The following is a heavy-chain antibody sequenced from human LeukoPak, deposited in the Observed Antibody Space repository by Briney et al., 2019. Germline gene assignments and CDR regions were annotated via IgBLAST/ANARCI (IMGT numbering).Heavy chain of an antibody. D-gene: IGHD2-15*01. CDR1: GFTFSGSA. V-gene: IGHV3-73*01. Sequence: GGSLRLSWAASGFTFSGSAMHWVRQAAGEGLEWVGRIRSKANSYATAYAASVKGRFTTSRDDSKNTASLHMNSLKTEDTAVYYCCSGGSCYFDPWGQGTLVTVSS. J-gene: IGHJ5*02. CDR3: CSGGSCYFDP. CDR2: IRSKANSYAT.